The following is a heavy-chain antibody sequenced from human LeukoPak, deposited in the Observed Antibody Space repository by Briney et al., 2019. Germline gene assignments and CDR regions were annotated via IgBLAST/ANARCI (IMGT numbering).Heavy chain of an antibody. D-gene: IGHD6-19*01. V-gene: IGHV4-34*01. J-gene: IGHJ4*02. Sequence: PSETLSLTCAVYGGSFSGYYWSWIRQLPGKGLEWIGEINHSGSTNYNPSLKSRVTISVDTSKNQFSLKLSSVTPEDTAVYYCARDSSGWNYYDFWGQGTQVTVSS. CDR2: INHSGST. CDR1: GGSFSGYY. CDR3: ARDSSGWNYYDF.